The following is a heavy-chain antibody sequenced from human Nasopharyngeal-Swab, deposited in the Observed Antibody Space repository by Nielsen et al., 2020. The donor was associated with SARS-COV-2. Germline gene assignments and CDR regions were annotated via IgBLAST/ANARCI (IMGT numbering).Heavy chain of an antibody. CDR1: GSSTSSGYY. D-gene: IGHD6-19*01. V-gene: IGHV4-38-2*02. CDR2: IYHSGST. J-gene: IGHJ4*02. Sequence: SETLSLTCTVSGSSTSSGYYWGWIRQPPGKGLEWIGSIYHSGSTYYNPSLKSRVTISVDTSKNQFSLKLSSVTAADTAVYYCARGGYSSGWVVYWGQGTLVTVSS. CDR3: ARGGYSSGWVVY.